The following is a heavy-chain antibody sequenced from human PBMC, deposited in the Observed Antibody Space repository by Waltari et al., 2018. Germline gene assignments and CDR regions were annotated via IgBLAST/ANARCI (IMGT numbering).Heavy chain of an antibody. CDR2: ISSSSSYI. Sequence: EVQLVESGGGLVKPGGSLRLSCAASGFTFSSYSMHWVRQAPGKGLEWVSSISSSSSYIYYADSVKGRFTISRDNAKNSLYLQMNSLRAEDTAVYYCARSSSWSSLGYWGQGTLVTVSS. CDR1: GFTFSSYS. V-gene: IGHV3-21*01. J-gene: IGHJ4*02. D-gene: IGHD6-13*01. CDR3: ARSSSWSSLGY.